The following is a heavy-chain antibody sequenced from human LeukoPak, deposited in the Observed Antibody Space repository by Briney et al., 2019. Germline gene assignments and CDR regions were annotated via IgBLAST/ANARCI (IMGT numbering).Heavy chain of an antibody. CDR3: ARDLTGSYTFDY. CDR1: GFTFSSIA. CDR2: LSYDVSNK. D-gene: IGHD1-26*01. V-gene: IGHV3-30*03. Sequence: GGSLRLSCAASGFTFSSIAMSWVRQAPGKGLEWVALLSYDVSNKGYADSVKGRFSISRDNSKNTLYLQMDSLRAEDTAVYYCARDLTGSYTFDYWGQGTLVTVSS. J-gene: IGHJ4*02.